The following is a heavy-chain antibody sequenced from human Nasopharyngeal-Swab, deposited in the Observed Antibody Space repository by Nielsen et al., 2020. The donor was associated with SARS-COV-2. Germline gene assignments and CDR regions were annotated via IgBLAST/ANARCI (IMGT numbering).Heavy chain of an antibody. CDR1: GFTFSSYW. CDR2: ISGSGGST. Sequence: GESLKISCAASGFTFSSYWMHWVRQAPGKGLEWVSAISGSGGSTYYADSVKGRFTISRDNSKNTLYLQMNSLRAEDTAVYYCARGDWFDPWGQGTLVTVSS. V-gene: IGHV3-23*01. J-gene: IGHJ5*02. CDR3: ARGDWFDP.